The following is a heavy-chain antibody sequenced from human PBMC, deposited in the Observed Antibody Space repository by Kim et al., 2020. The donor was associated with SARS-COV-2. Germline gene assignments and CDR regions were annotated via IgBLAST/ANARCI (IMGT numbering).Heavy chain of an antibody. CDR2: VSNYNDGP. Sequence: ASVKVSCKASGHTFTNYGISWVRQAPGQGLEWMGWVSNYNDGPNYAQKFQGRVTMIMDTSTDTAYMELRSLRSDDTAMYYCARDQGTKELDSFDSWGQGTLVIDSS. D-gene: IGHD1-1*01. V-gene: IGHV1-18*01. J-gene: IGHJ4*02. CDR1: GHTFTNYG. CDR3: ARDQGTKELDSFDS.